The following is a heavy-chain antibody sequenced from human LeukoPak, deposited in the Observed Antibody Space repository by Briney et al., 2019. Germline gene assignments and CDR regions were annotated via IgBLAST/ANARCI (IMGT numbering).Heavy chain of an antibody. Sequence: SETLSLTCTVSGGSISSYYWSWIRQPPGKGLEWIGYIYYSGSTNYNPSLKSRVTISVDTSKNQFSLKLSSVTAADTAVYYCARLGYGYHFDFWGQGTLVSVSS. D-gene: IGHD5-18*01. CDR1: GGSISSYY. V-gene: IGHV4-59*01. CDR3: ARLGYGYHFDF. J-gene: IGHJ4*02. CDR2: IYYSGST.